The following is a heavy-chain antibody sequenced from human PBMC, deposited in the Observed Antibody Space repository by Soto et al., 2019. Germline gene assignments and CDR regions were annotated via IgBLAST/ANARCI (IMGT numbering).Heavy chain of an antibody. CDR1: GFTFGDYA. CDR2: IGSNSYGGTT. Sequence: PGGSVRLFSTTSGFTFGDYAMSWVRQAPGKGLEWVGFIGSNSYGGTTEYVASVKGRFTISRDDSESSAYLLMNSLKTEDTAVYYCTRDNYSFDSGAYYSSSDPPGSAPLVTLSS. CDR3: TRDNYSFDSGAYYSSSDP. D-gene: IGHD3-22*01. J-gene: IGHJ5*02. V-gene: IGHV3-49*04.